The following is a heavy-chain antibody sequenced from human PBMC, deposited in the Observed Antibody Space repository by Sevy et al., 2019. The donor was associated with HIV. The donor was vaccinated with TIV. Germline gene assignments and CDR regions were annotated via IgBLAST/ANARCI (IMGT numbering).Heavy chain of an antibody. CDR3: ARWRIAAAGTITYYYYYYMDV. J-gene: IGHJ6*03. Sequence: ASVKVSCKASGYTFTSYGISWVRQAPGQGLEWMGWISAYNGNTNYAQKLQGRVTMTTDTSTSTAYMELRSLRSDDTAVYYCARWRIAAAGTITYYYYYYMDVWGKGTTVTVSS. CDR2: ISAYNGNT. V-gene: IGHV1-18*01. CDR1: GYTFTSYG. D-gene: IGHD6-13*01.